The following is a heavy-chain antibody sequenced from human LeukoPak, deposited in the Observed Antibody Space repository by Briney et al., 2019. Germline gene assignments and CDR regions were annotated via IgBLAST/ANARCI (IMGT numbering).Heavy chain of an antibody. CDR1: GYTFTSYA. Sequence: ASVKVSCKASGYTFTSYAMHWVRQAPGQRLEWMGWINAGNGNTKYSQKFQGRVTITRDTSASTAYMELSSLRSEDTAVYYCARHYCSGGSCYGVFDYWGQGTLVTVSS. CDR3: ARHYCSGGSCYGVFDY. D-gene: IGHD2-15*01. V-gene: IGHV1-3*01. J-gene: IGHJ4*02. CDR2: INAGNGNT.